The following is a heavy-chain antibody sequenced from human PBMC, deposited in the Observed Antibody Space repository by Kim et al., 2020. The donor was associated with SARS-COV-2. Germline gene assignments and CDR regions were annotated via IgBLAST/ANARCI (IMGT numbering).Heavy chain of an antibody. CDR1: GFTVSSNY. D-gene: IGHD1-26*01. CDR2: IYSGGST. J-gene: IGHJ3*02. V-gene: IGHV3-66*01. Sequence: GGSLRLSCAASGFTVSSNYMSWVRQAPGKGLEWVSVIYSGGSTYYADSVKGRFTISRDNSKNTLYLQMNSLRAEDTAVYYCARDSGSYYGSAFDIWGQGTMVTVSS. CDR3: ARDSGSYYGSAFDI.